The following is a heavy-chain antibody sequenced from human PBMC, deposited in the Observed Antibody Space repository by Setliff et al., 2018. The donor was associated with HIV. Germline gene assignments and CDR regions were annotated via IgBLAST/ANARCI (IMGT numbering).Heavy chain of an antibody. Sequence: ASVKVSCKASGYTFTSYGISWVRQAPGQGLEWMGWISAYNGNTNYAQKLQGRVTMTTNTSTNTAYLELSNLRFDDTATYYCARGVLYGLSEYWGTGSLVTVSS. CDR3: ARGVLYGLSEY. CDR1: GYTFTSYG. D-gene: IGHD3-10*01. J-gene: IGHJ4*02. V-gene: IGHV1-18*01. CDR2: ISAYNGNT.